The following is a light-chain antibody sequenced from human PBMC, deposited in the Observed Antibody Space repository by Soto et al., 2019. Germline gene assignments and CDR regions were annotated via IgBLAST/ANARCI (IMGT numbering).Light chain of an antibody. V-gene: IGKV3-15*01. CDR1: QSVSNN. CDR2: SAF. J-gene: IGKJ1*01. Sequence: EIVMTQSPATLSVSPGERATLSCRASQSVSNNLAWYQQKPGQAPRLLIYSAFARATGVPTRFSGSGSGADFTLTISSLQSEDVAIYYCRQYENWPTFGQGTKVEL. CDR3: RQYENWPT.